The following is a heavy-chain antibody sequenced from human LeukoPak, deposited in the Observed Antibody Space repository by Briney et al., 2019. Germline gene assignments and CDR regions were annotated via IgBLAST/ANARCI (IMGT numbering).Heavy chain of an antibody. V-gene: IGHV1-69*04. CDR1: GYSFTY. CDR3: ARDTGEAFDY. Sequence: ASVKVYCKTSGYSFTYMHWVRQAPGQGLEWMGRIIPILGIANYAQKFRGRVTITADKSTSTAYMELSSLRSEDTAVYYCARDTGEAFDYWGQGTLVTVSS. D-gene: IGHD3-16*01. CDR2: IIPILGIA. J-gene: IGHJ4*02.